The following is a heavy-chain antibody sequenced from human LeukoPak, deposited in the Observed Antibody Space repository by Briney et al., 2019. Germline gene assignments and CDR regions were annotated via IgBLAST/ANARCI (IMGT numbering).Heavy chain of an antibody. Sequence: SQTLSLTCAISGDSVSSNSAAWNWIRQSPSRGLEWLGRTYYRSKWYNDYAVSVKSRITINPDTSKNQFSLQLNSVTPEDTAVYYCARTNYYDSSGPWGDLFDYWGQGTLVTVSS. J-gene: IGHJ4*02. CDR1: GDSVSSNSAA. CDR2: TYYRSKWYN. V-gene: IGHV6-1*01. D-gene: IGHD3-22*01. CDR3: ARTNYYDSSGPWGDLFDY.